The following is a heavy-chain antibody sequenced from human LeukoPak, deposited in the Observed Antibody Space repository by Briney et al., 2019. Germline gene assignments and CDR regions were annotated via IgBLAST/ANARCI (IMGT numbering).Heavy chain of an antibody. V-gene: IGHV3-23*01. D-gene: IGHD3-22*01. CDR1: GFTFSSYA. Sequence: GGSLRLSCAASGFTFSSYAMSWVRQAPGKGLEWVSATSGSGGSTYYADSVKGRFTISRDNSKNTLYLQMNSLRAEDTAVYYCAKYYYDSSGYRRQFDYWGQGTLVTVSS. CDR2: TSGSGGST. CDR3: AKYYYDSSGYRRQFDY. J-gene: IGHJ4*02.